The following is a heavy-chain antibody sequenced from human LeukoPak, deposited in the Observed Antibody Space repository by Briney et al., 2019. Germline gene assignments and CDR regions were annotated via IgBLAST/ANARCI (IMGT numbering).Heavy chain of an antibody. Sequence: PSETLSLTCAVYGGSFSGYYWGWIRQPPGKGLEWIGEINHSGSTNYNPSLKSRVTISVDTSKNQFSLKLSSVTAADTAVYYCARVLTYVWGSYRYTGYFQHWGQGTLVTVSS. V-gene: IGHV4-34*01. J-gene: IGHJ1*01. CDR2: INHSGST. CDR1: GGSFSGYY. D-gene: IGHD3-16*02. CDR3: ARVLTYVWGSYRYTGYFQH.